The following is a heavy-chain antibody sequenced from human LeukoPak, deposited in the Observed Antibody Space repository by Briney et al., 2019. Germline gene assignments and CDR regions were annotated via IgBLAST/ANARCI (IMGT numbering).Heavy chain of an antibody. Sequence: TSETLSLTCAVSGGSFSGYYWSWIRQPPGKGLEWIGEINHSGSTDYNPSLKSRVTISVDTSKNQFSLKLSSVTAADTAVYYCAKTPTALVRGGYYFNNWGQGTLVTVSS. CDR3: AKTPTALVRGGYYFNN. V-gene: IGHV4-34*01. CDR2: INHSGST. CDR1: GGSFSGYY. J-gene: IGHJ4*02. D-gene: IGHD6-6*01.